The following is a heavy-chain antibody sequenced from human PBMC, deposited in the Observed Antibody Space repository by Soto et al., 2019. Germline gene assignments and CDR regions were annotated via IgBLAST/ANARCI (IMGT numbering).Heavy chain of an antibody. CDR2: LIDDGYFQ. V-gene: IGHV3-30-3*01. Sequence: PGGSLRLSCRASGFIFSDYAIHWVRQAPGRGLEWVAVLIDDGYFQYYADSVKGRFTISSDKSNNTVYLHMSSLRVDDTAVYYCAREWGRSYYYGMDVWGQGTTVTVS. CDR3: AREWGRSYYYGMDV. J-gene: IGHJ6*02. D-gene: IGHD3-10*01. CDR1: GFIFSDYA.